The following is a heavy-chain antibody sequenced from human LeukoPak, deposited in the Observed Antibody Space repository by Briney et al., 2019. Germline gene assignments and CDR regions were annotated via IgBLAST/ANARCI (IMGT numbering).Heavy chain of an antibody. Sequence: ASVKVSCKASGYTFTSYAMNWVRQAPGQGLEWMGWINTNTGNPTYARGFTGRFVFSLDTSVSTAYLQISSLKAEDTAVYYCARGNVDTAMPNYYYYGMDVWGQGTTVTVSS. CDR3: ARGNVDTAMPNYYYYGMDV. J-gene: IGHJ6*02. V-gene: IGHV7-4-1*02. CDR1: GYTFTSYA. D-gene: IGHD5-18*01. CDR2: INTNTGNP.